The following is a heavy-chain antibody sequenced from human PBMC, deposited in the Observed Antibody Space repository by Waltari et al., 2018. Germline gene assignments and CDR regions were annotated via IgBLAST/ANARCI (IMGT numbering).Heavy chain of an antibody. Sequence: QVQLVQSGAEVKKPGASVKVSCKASGYPFTSYAMHWVRQAPGQRLEWMGWINAGNGNTKYSQKFQGRVTITRDTSASTAYMELSSLRSEDTAVYYCARDYHSSSWPYFDYWGQGTLVTVSS. CDR3: ARDYHSSSWPYFDY. J-gene: IGHJ4*02. V-gene: IGHV1-3*01. CDR1: GYPFTSYA. D-gene: IGHD6-13*01. CDR2: INAGNGNT.